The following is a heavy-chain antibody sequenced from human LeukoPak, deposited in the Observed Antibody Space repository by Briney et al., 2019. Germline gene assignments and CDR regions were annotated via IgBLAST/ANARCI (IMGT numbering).Heavy chain of an antibody. V-gene: IGHV3-23*01. CDR1: GFAFSRSD. CDR3: AKGGPGAFDF. CDR2: ISGSSGAT. Sequence: GGSLRLSCAASGFAFSRSDMFWVRQAPGKGLEWVSCISGSSGATYYADSVRGRFTISRDNSKNMVFLQMNSLRAEDTAIYYCAKGGPGAFDFWGQGTMVTVSS. J-gene: IGHJ3*01. D-gene: IGHD2-15*01.